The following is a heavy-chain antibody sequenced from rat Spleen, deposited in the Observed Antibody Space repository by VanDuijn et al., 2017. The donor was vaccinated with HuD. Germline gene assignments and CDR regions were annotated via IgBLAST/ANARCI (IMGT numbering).Heavy chain of an antibody. V-gene: IGHV5-29*01. Sequence: EVQLMESGGGLVQPGRSLKLSCAASGFTFSNYGMAWVRQAPTRELEWVATINYDTTSTHYRDSVKGRFTISRDNAKSALYLQMNSLRSEDTATYYCARPPYDGTYYHYFDYWGQGVMVTVSS. D-gene: IGHD1-12*02. CDR1: GFTFSNYG. CDR2: INYDTTST. CDR3: ARPPYDGTYYHYFDY. J-gene: IGHJ2*01.